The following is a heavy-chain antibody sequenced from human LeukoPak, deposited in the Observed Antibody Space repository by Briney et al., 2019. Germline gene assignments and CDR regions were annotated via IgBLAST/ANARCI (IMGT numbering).Heavy chain of an antibody. Sequence: ASVKVSCTVSGYTLTELSMHWVRQAPGKGLEWMGGFDPEDGETIYAQKFQGRVTMTEDTSTDTAYMEPSSLRSEDTAVYYCVGADGTYGNQGPDYWGQGTLVTVSS. V-gene: IGHV1-24*01. CDR1: GYTLTELS. CDR2: FDPEDGET. D-gene: IGHD1-14*01. CDR3: VGADGTYGNQGPDY. J-gene: IGHJ4*02.